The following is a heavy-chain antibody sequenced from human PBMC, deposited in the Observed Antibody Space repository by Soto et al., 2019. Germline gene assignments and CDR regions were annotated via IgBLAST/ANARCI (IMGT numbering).Heavy chain of an antibody. CDR3: AKLGYYYDSSGYYSSVDY. CDR2: ISGSGGST. J-gene: IGHJ4*02. V-gene: IGHV3-23*01. D-gene: IGHD3-22*01. Sequence: PGGSLRLSCAASGFTFSSYAMSWVRQAPGKGLEWVSAISGSGGSTYYADSVKGRFTISRDNSKNTLYLQMNSLRAEDTAVYYCAKLGYYYDSSGYYSSVDYWGQGTLVTVSS. CDR1: GFTFSSYA.